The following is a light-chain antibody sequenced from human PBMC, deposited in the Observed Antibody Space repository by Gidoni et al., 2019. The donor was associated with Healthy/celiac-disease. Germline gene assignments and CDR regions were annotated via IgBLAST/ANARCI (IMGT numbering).Light chain of an antibody. CDR1: QSVSSN. V-gene: IGKV3-15*01. J-gene: IGKJ4*01. CDR3: QQYNNWPLT. CDR2: GAS. Sequence: EIVMTQSPATLSVSPGERATLSCRASQSVSSNLAWYQQKPGQAPRLLIYGASTRATGIPARFSGSGSGTEFTLTKSTLQSEDFAVYYCQQYNNWPLTFXGXTKVEIK.